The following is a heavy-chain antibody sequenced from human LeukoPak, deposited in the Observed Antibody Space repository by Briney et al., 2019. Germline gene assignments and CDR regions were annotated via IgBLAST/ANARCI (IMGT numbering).Heavy chain of an antibody. Sequence: GGSLRLSCAASGFTFSGSAMHWVRQASGKGLEWVGRIRSKANSYATAYAASVKGRFTISRDDSKDTAYLQMNSLKTEDTAVYYCTRHKTTGYYDYWGQGTLVTVSS. CDR2: IRSKANSYAT. D-gene: IGHD3-9*01. J-gene: IGHJ4*02. CDR1: GFTFSGSA. CDR3: TRHKTTGYYDY. V-gene: IGHV3-73*01.